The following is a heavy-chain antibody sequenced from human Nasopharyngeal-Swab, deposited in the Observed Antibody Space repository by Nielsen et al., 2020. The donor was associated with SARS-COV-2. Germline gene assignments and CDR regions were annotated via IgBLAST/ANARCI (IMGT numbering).Heavy chain of an antibody. CDR3: ARDHTYDFWSGYPSYGMDV. J-gene: IGHJ6*02. D-gene: IGHD3-3*01. CDR1: GGSISSYY. CDR2: IYYSGST. Sequence: SETLSLTCTVSGGSISSYYWSWIRQPPGKGLEWIGYIYYSGSTNYNPSLKSRVTISVDTSKNQVSLKLSSVTAADTAVYYCARDHTYDFWSGYPSYGMDVWGQGTTVTVSS. V-gene: IGHV4-59*13.